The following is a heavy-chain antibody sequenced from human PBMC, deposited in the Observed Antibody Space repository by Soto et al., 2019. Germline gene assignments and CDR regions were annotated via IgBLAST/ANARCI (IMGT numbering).Heavy chain of an antibody. D-gene: IGHD2-15*01. CDR1: GFSFRTYA. V-gene: IGHV3-23*01. CDR2: IPGSGGTT. Sequence: VGSLRLSCAASGFSFRTYAMSWFRQAPVNGLEWVSGIPGSGGTTYYADSVKGRFTISRDNSKNTLYLQVNSLRAEDTAVYYCARKAFIGTATSYFDYWGQGILVTVSS. J-gene: IGHJ4*02. CDR3: ARKAFIGTATSYFDY.